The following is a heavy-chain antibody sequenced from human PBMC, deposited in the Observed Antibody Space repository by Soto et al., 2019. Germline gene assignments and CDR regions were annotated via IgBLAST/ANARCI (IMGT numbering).Heavy chain of an antibody. D-gene: IGHD3-3*01. V-gene: IGHV3-30-3*01. CDR1: GFTFSSFA. Sequence: QVHLVESGGGVVQPGRSLRLSCAASGFTFSSFALHWVRQAPGEGLEWVALISHDGRIENYADSVKGRFIISRDNSKNTVYMQMHSLRLEDTGVYYCARDGLPDDFRSGGYSFDPWGQGTQVTVSS. J-gene: IGHJ5*02. CDR2: ISHDGRIE. CDR3: ARDGLPDDFRSGGYSFDP.